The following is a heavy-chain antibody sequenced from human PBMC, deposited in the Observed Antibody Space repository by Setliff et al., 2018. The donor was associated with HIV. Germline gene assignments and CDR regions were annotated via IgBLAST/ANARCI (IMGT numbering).Heavy chain of an antibody. Sequence: GGSLRLSCAASGFTFNTYWMTWVRQAPGKGLEWVANMNQNGGDKNYVGSVRGRFTISRDNAKNSLYLQMNSLRAEDTAVYYCARDYRGIAAAGTGGYFDYWGQGTLVTVSS. V-gene: IGHV3-7*01. CDR3: ARDYRGIAAAGTGGYFDY. J-gene: IGHJ4*02. CDR2: MNQNGGDK. D-gene: IGHD6-13*01. CDR1: GFTFNTYW.